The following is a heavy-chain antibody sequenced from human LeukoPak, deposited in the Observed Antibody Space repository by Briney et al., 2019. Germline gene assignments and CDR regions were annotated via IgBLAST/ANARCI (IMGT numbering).Heavy chain of an antibody. D-gene: IGHD3-22*01. Sequence: GESLRLSCVASGFTFRSYGMHWVRQAPGKGLEWVAVIWYDGNNKYYADSVKGRSTISRDNSKNTLYLQMNSLRAEDTAVYYCARELTYYYDSSGYYSPYFDYWGQGTLVTVSS. CDR2: IWYDGNNK. CDR3: ARELTYYYDSSGYYSPYFDY. CDR1: GFTFRSYG. V-gene: IGHV3-33*01. J-gene: IGHJ4*02.